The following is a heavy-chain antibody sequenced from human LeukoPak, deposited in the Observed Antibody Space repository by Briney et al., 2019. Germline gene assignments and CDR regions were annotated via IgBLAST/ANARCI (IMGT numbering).Heavy chain of an antibody. J-gene: IGHJ4*02. Sequence: SVKVSCKASGGTFSSYAISWVRQAPGQGLEWMGGIIPIFGTANYAQKFQGRVTVTADESTSTAYMELSSLRSEDTAVYYCASTQNTRYYYDSSGYLVYWGQGTLVTVSS. CDR1: GGTFSSYA. CDR3: ASTQNTRYYYDSSGYLVY. V-gene: IGHV1-69*13. CDR2: IIPIFGTA. D-gene: IGHD3-22*01.